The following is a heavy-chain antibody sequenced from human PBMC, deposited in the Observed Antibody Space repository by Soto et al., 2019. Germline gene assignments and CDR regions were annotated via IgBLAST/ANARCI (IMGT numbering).Heavy chain of an antibody. V-gene: IGHV3-48*02. CDR3: ARGGPYDILTGYEY. CDR2: ISSSSSTI. Sequence: GGSLRLSCAASGFTFSSYSMNWVRQAPGKGLEWVSYISSSSSTIYYADSVKGRFTISRDNAKNSLYLQMNSLRDEDTAVYYCARGGPYDILTGYEYWGQGTLVTVSS. J-gene: IGHJ4*02. CDR1: GFTFSSYS. D-gene: IGHD3-9*01.